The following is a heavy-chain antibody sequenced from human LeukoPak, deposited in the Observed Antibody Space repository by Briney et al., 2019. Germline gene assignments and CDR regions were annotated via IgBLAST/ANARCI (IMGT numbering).Heavy chain of an antibody. J-gene: IGHJ5*02. D-gene: IGHD3-10*01. CDR1: GGSISSYY. V-gene: IGHV4-59*01. CDR3: ARVGVWYFPIAHVGEFNWFDP. CDR2: IYYSGST. Sequence: SETLSLTCTVSGGSISSYYWSWIRQPPGKGLEWIGYIYYSGSTNYNPSLKSRVTISVDTSKNQFSLKLSSVTAADTAVYYCARVGVWYFPIAHVGEFNWFDPWGQGTLVTVSS.